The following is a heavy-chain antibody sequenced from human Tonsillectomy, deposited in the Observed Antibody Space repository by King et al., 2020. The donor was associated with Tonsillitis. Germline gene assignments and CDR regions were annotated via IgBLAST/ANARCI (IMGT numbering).Heavy chain of an antibody. CDR1: GGSISSSHW. D-gene: IGHD2-2*01. CDR2: IVHSGST. Sequence: QLQESGPGLVKPSGTLSLTCAVSGGSISSSHWWNWVRQPPGKGLEWIGEIVHSGSTNYNPSLKSRVTISVYKSKNTFSLKLSSVTAADTAVYYCARDRVGDYWGQGTLVTVSS. CDR3: ARDRVGDY. J-gene: IGHJ4*02. V-gene: IGHV4-4*02.